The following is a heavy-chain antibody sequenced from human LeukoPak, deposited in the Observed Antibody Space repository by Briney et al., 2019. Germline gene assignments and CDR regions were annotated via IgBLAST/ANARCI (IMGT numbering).Heavy chain of an antibody. J-gene: IGHJ1*01. CDR2: ISWNSGSI. Sequence: GGSLRLSCAASGFTFDDYAMHWVRKAPGKGLEWVSGISWNSGSIGYADSVKGRFTISRDNAKNSLYLQMNSLRAGDTALYYCAKDTPVGHWGQGTLVTVSS. CDR1: GFTFDDYA. D-gene: IGHD1-26*01. CDR3: AKDTPVGH. V-gene: IGHV3-9*01.